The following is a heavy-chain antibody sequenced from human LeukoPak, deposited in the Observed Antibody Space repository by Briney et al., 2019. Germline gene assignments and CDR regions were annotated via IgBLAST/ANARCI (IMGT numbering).Heavy chain of an antibody. Sequence: PSETLSLTCTVSGGSISSFYWTWIRQPPGKGLELIGYISDTGSTDYNPSLKGRLTMSIDTSKSQFSLRLNSVTAADTALYCCANMVRGARFDYWGQGTLVTVSS. D-gene: IGHD3-10*01. CDR3: ANMVRGARFDY. J-gene: IGHJ4*02. CDR1: GGSISSFY. CDR2: ISDTGST. V-gene: IGHV4-59*08.